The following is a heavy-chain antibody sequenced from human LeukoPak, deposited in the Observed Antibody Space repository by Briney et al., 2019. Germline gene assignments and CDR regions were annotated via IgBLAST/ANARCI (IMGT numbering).Heavy chain of an antibody. Sequence: SETLSLTCTVSGGSISSSNYYWGWIRQPPGKGLEWIGSIYYSGSTYYNPSLKSRVTISVDTSKNQFSLKLSSVTAADTSVYYCARLGYTYGSFDYWGQGTLVTVSS. CDR2: IYYSGST. CDR3: ARLGYTYGSFDY. CDR1: GGSISSSNYY. D-gene: IGHD5-18*01. J-gene: IGHJ4*02. V-gene: IGHV4-39*01.